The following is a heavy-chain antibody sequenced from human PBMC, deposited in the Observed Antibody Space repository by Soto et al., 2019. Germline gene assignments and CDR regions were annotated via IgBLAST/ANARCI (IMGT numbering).Heavy chain of an antibody. D-gene: IGHD5-18*01. V-gene: IGHV3-30*18. J-gene: IGHJ4*02. Sequence: QVQLVESGGGVVQPGRSLRLSCAASGFTFSSYGMHWVRQAPGKGLAWVAVISYDGSNKYYADSVKGRFTISRDNSKNTLYLQMNSLRAEDTAVYYCAKGWRESGIQLWLLDYWGQGTLVTVSS. CDR1: GFTFSSYG. CDR2: ISYDGSNK. CDR3: AKGWRESGIQLWLLDY.